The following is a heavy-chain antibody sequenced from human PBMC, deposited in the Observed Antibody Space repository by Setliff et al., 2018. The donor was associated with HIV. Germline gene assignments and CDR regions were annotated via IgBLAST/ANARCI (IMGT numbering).Heavy chain of an antibody. CDR2: ISGSGDNT. Sequence: PGGSLRLSCAASGFTFSSFAMSWVRQVPGKGLAWVSAISGSGDNTYYADSVKGRFPISRDNSENTLYLQMNSLRAEDTAVYYCAKEKGAHSYADYWGQGTLVTVSS. CDR3: AKEKGAHSYADY. V-gene: IGHV3-23*01. J-gene: IGHJ4*02. D-gene: IGHD5-18*01. CDR1: GFTFSSFA.